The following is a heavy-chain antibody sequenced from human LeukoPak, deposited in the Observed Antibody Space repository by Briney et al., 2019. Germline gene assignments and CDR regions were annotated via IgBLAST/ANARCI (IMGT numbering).Heavy chain of an antibody. CDR1: GFTFSTSA. CDR2: ISYDGSNE. J-gene: IGHJ4*02. D-gene: IGHD2-8*01. Sequence: GGSLRLSCAASGFTFSTSAMHWVRQAPGKGLEWVALISYDGSNEYYGDSVRGRFAISRDNSKNTVYLQMNSLRSGDTAVYYCAGAQKWSTFDYWGQGTVVTVSS. CDR3: AGAQKWSTFDY. V-gene: IGHV3-30*09.